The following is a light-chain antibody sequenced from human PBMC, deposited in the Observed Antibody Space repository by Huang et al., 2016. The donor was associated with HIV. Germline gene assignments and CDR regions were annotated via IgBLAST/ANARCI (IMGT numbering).Light chain of an antibody. Sequence: EIVLTQSPATLSLSPGERATLSCRASQSVSSYLAWYQQKPGQAPRPLIYDTSNRATGIPARVSGSGSGTDFNLTISSLEPEDFAVYYCQQRSNWPPLTFGGGTKVQIK. CDR3: QQRSNWPPLT. V-gene: IGKV3-11*01. CDR1: QSVSSY. CDR2: DTS. J-gene: IGKJ4*01.